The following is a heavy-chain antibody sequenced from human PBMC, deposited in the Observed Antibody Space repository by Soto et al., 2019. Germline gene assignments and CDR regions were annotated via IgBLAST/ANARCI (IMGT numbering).Heavy chain of an antibody. CDR2: KYHSGNT. J-gene: IGHJ4*02. CDR3: ASHYFDSWTGHYTGVFYFDF. D-gene: IGHD3-9*01. CDR1: GGNTINSNHY. Sequence: SATLSLTCTAYGGNTINSNHYRAWHRQPPGEGLEWIGSKYHSGNTYYNPSLNSRVTISVDTSKNQFSLKLSSVTAADTALYFCASHYFDSWTGHYTGVFYFDFWGQGARVTVS. V-gene: IGHV4-39*01.